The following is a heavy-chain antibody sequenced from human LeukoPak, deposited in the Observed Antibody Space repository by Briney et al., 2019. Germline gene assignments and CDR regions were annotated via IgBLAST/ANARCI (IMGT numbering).Heavy chain of an antibody. D-gene: IGHD3-10*01. V-gene: IGHV3-30*18. Sequence: GGSLRLSCAASGFTFSSYGMHWVRQAPGKGLEWVAVISYDGSNKYYADSVKGRFTISRDNSKNTLYLQMNSLRAEDTAVYYCAKGRESMVRGVIPGTTGGQGTLVTVSS. CDR1: GFTFSSYG. CDR2: ISYDGSNK. J-gene: IGHJ4*02. CDR3: AKGRESMVRGVIPGTT.